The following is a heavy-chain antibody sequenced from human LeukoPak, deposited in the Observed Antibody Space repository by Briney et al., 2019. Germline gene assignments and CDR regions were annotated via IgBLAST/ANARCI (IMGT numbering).Heavy chain of an antibody. D-gene: IGHD3-10*01. CDR3: ARARLTMVRGVIIRNWFDP. Sequence: SETLSLTCAVYGGSFSGYYWSWIRQPPGKGLEWIGEINHSGSTNYNPSLKSRVTISVDTSMNQFSLKLSSVTAADTAVYYCARARLTMVRGVIIRNWFDPWGQGTLVTVSS. CDR1: GGSFSGYY. V-gene: IGHV4-34*01. J-gene: IGHJ5*02. CDR2: INHSGST.